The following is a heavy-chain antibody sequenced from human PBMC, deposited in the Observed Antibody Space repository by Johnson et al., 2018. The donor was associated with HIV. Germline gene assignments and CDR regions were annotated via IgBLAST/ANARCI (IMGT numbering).Heavy chain of an antibody. J-gene: IGHJ3*02. CDR3: ARDYREANAFDI. V-gene: IGHV3-11*04. CDR1: GFTFSDYY. Sequence: QVQLVESGGGLVKPGGSLRLSCAASGFTFSDYYMSWIRQAPGKGLEWVSGINWNGGSTGYADSVKGRFTISRDNAKKSLYLQMNSLRAEDTAVYYCARDYREANAFDIWGQGTMVTVSS. D-gene: IGHD1-26*01. CDR2: INWNGGST.